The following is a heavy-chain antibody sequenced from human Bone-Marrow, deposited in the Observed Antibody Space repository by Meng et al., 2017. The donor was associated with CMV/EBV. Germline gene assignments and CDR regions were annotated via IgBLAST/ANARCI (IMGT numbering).Heavy chain of an antibody. Sequence: SETRSLTCSVAGGSVSFGYYYWNWIRQPPGKGLEWIGYIYYSGSTKYNPSLKSRVTMSMDTSKNQFSLRLSSVTTADTAVYYCARLDYRWGYFFAAWGQGTLVTVSS. CDR3: ARLDYRWGYFFAA. CDR1: GGSVSFGYYY. V-gene: IGHV4-61*01. D-gene: IGHD4-11*01. CDR2: IYYSGST. J-gene: IGHJ4*02.